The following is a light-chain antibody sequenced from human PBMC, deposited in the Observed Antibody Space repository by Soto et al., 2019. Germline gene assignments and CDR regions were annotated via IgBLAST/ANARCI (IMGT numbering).Light chain of an antibody. CDR3: QQDNNWLRPT. V-gene: IGKV3-15*01. Sequence: EIVMTQSPATLSVSPGERATLSCRASQSVSSNLARYQQTPGQAPRLRIYGASTRATGIPARFSGSGSGTEFTHTISSLQSEDFAVYYCQQDNNWLRPTLGGGTKVEIK. CDR2: GAS. J-gene: IGKJ4*01. CDR1: QSVSSN.